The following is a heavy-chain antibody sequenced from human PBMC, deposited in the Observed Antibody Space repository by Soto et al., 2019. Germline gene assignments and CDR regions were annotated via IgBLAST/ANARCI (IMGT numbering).Heavy chain of an antibody. D-gene: IGHD6-13*01. CDR2: ISSSGSTI. CDR3: ARDIAAHPMWMGGMDV. V-gene: IGHV3-11*01. J-gene: IGHJ6*02. CDR1: GFTFSDYY. Sequence: QVQLVESGGGLVKPGGSLRLSCAASGFTFSDYYMSWIRQAPGKGLEWVSYISSSGSTIYYADSVKGRFTISRDNAKNTRYLQRNSLRAEDTAVYYCARDIAAHPMWMGGMDVWGQGTTVTVSS.